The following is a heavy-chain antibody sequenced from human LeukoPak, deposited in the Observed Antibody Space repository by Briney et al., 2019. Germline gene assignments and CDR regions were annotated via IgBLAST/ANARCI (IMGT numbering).Heavy chain of an antibody. Sequence: PTGGSLRLSCAASGFTFDDYAMHWVRQAPGKGLEWVSGISWNSGSIGYADSVKGRFTISRDNAKNSLYLQMNSLRAEDMALYYCAKDHYGDYYYYFDYWGQGTLVTVSS. CDR2: ISWNSGSI. D-gene: IGHD4-17*01. CDR1: GFTFDDYA. CDR3: AKDHYGDYYYYFDY. V-gene: IGHV3-9*03. J-gene: IGHJ4*02.